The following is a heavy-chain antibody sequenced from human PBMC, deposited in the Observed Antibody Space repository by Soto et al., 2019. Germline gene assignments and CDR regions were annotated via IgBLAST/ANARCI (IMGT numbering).Heavy chain of an antibody. CDR2: INAGNGNT. Sequence: ASVKVSCKASGYTFTSYAMHWVRQAPGQRLEWMGWINAGNGNTKYSQKFQGRVTITRDTSASTAYMELSSLRSEDTAVYYCARGPGVTTYDYYYYMDVWGKGTTVTVSS. CDR3: ARGPGVTTYDYYYYMDV. J-gene: IGHJ6*03. V-gene: IGHV1-3*01. CDR1: GYTFTSYA. D-gene: IGHD4-17*01.